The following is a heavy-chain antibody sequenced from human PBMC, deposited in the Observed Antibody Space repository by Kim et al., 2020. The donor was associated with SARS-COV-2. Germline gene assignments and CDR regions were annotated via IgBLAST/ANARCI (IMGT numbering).Heavy chain of an antibody. Sequence: NPSLKSRVTISVDTSKNPFSLKLSSVTAADTAVDYCARVIGLYYYYYMDVWGKGTTVTVSS. J-gene: IGHJ6*03. CDR3: ARVIGLYYYYYMDV. V-gene: IGHV4-59*01.